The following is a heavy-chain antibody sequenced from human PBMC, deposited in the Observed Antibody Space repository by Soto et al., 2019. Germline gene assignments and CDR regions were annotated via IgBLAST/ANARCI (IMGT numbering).Heavy chain of an antibody. CDR1: GFTFSNHD. Sequence: PGGSLRLSCAASGFTFSNHDINWVRQAPGKGLEWVSGSSGSGGWTYYADSVKGRFTISRDNSKNTLYLQMDSLRAEDTAVYYCAKVTWTQVSPRLWGQGTLVTVSS. J-gene: IGHJ4*02. D-gene: IGHD5-18*01. CDR2: SSGSGGWT. V-gene: IGHV3-23*01. CDR3: AKVTWTQVSPRL.